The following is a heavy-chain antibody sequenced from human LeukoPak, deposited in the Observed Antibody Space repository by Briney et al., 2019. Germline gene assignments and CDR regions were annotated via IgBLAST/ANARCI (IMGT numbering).Heavy chain of an antibody. V-gene: IGHV3-30*18. Sequence: GGSLRLSCAASGFTFSSYGMHWVRQAPGKGLEWVAVISYDGSNKYYADSVKGRFTISRDNSKNTLYLQMNSLRAEDTAVHYCAKVGPVYGNYYGMDVWGQGTTVTVSS. J-gene: IGHJ6*02. CDR1: GFTFSSYG. CDR3: AKVGPVYGNYYGMDV. D-gene: IGHD1-14*01. CDR2: ISYDGSNK.